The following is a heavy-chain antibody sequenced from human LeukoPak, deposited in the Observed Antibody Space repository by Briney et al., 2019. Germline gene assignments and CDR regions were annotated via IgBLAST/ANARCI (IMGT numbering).Heavy chain of an antibody. V-gene: IGHV4-59*08. CDR1: GGPIRRYY. CDR2: IYYNAST. J-gene: IGHJ6*04. D-gene: IGHD2-8*01. Sequence: PSETLSLTCTVSGGPIRRYYWSWIRHPRGRGLEWIGYIYYNASTKNSPSIKSRVTITVATSKNKYSLKPSAVTAADTAVDYGARSSWSPLVDVWGKGTTVTVSS. CDR3: ARSSWSPLVDV.